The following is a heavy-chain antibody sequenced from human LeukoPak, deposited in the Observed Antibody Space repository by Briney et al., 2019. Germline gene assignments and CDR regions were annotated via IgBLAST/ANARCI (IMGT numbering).Heavy chain of an antibody. D-gene: IGHD3-22*01. CDR2: ISYDGSNK. J-gene: IGHJ3*02. CDR3: ANLRLYYYDSSGYYDDAFDI. V-gene: IGHV3-30*18. CDR1: GFTFSSYG. Sequence: GRSLRLSCAASGFTFSSYGMHWVRQAPGKGLEWVAVISYDGSNKYYADSVKGRFTISRDNSKNTLYLQMNSLRAEDTAVYYCANLRLYYYDSSGYYDDAFDIWGQGTMVTVSS.